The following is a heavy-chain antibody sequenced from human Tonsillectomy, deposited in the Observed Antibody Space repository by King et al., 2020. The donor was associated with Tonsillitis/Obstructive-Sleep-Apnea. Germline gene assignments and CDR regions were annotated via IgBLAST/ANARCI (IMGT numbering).Heavy chain of an antibody. V-gene: IGHV4-59*08. CDR1: GGSISSYC. J-gene: IGHJ6*03. D-gene: IGHD3-3*01. Sequence: VQLQESGPGLVKPPETLSLTCTVSGGSISSYCWSWIRQPPGKGLEWIGYIYYSGSTNYNPSLKSRVTISIDTSKNQFSLKLSSVTAADTAVYYCARHNTPTIVGVVMDYYYMDVWGKGTTVTVSS. CDR2: IYYSGST. CDR3: ARHNTPTIVGVVMDYYYMDV.